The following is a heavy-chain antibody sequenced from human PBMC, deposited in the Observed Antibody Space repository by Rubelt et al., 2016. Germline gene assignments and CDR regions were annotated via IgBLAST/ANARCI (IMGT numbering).Heavy chain of an antibody. Sequence: QVQLVQSGAEVKKPGASVKVSCKASGYTFTSYGISWVRQAPGQGLEWMGWISAYNGNTNYAQKLQGRGTMTTDTSTSTAYMELRSLRSEDTAVYYCARDRIRIAARQGWYFDLWGRGTLVTVSS. J-gene: IGHJ2*01. CDR1: GYTFTSYG. CDR3: ARDRIRIAARQGWYFDL. V-gene: IGHV1-18*01. D-gene: IGHD6-6*01. CDR2: ISAYNGNT.